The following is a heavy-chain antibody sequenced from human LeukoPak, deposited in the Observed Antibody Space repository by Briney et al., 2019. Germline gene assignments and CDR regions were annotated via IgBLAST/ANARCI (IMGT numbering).Heavy chain of an antibody. V-gene: IGHV3-30-3*01. Sequence: HPGGSLRLSCAASGFTFSSYAMHWVRQAPGKGLEWVAVISYDGSNKYYADSVKGRFTISRDNSKNTLYLQMNGLRAEDTAVYYCARDTSIVVVPAASLDYWGQGTLVSVSS. J-gene: IGHJ4*02. CDR1: GFTFSSYA. CDR2: ISYDGSNK. CDR3: ARDTSIVVVPAASLDY. D-gene: IGHD2-2*01.